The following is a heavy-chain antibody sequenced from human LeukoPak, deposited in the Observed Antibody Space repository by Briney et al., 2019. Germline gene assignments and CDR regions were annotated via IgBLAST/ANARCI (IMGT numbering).Heavy chain of an antibody. CDR1: GFTFTNYH. J-gene: IGHJ6*03. CDR3: AKDGDYSSGFSYYYYIDV. CDR2: ITSGSGSI. V-gene: IGHV3-48*01. Sequence: GGSLRLSCVASGFTFTNYHMNWVRQAPGKGLEWVSSITSGSGSIYYADSVKGRFTISRDNAKNSLYPQMNSLRAEDTAVYYCAKDGDYSSGFSYYYYIDVWGKGTTVTVSS. D-gene: IGHD4-11*01.